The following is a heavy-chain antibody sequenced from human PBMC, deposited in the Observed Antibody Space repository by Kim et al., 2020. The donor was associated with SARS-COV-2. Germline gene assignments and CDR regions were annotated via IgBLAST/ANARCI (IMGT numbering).Heavy chain of an antibody. CDR3: ARDEGDAWDYFDY. Sequence: YNPSLKSRVTMSVDTSKNQFSLKLSSVTAADTAVYYCARDEGDAWDYFDYWGQGTLVTVSS. D-gene: IGHD1-26*01. V-gene: IGHV4-4*07. J-gene: IGHJ4*02.